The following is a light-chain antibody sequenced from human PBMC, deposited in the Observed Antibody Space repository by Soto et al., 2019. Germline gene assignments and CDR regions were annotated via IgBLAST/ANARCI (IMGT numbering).Light chain of an antibody. J-gene: IGKJ4*01. Sequence: DIEMTQSPSTLSASVGDRVTITCRASQTISSWLAWYQQKPGKAPNLLIYDASSLESGVPSRFSGSGSGTEFTLTISSLQPDDFATYYCQQYHSYPLTFGGGTKV. CDR2: DAS. CDR1: QTISSW. CDR3: QQYHSYPLT. V-gene: IGKV1-5*01.